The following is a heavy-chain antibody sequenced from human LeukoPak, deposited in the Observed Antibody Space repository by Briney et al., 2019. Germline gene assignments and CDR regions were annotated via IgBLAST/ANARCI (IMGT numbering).Heavy chain of an antibody. J-gene: IGHJ4*02. CDR1: GFTFSSYA. V-gene: IGHV3-30*04. D-gene: IGHD6-19*01. Sequence: GGSLRLSCAASGFTFSSYAMHWVRQAPGKGPEWVAVIWFDGSKEYYKDFAKGRFTISRDNSKNTVYLQMNSLRAEDTAVYYCARYYSHTSDWSEGGLDQWGQGTLVTVSS. CDR2: IWFDGSKE. CDR3: ARYYSHTSDWSEGGLDQ.